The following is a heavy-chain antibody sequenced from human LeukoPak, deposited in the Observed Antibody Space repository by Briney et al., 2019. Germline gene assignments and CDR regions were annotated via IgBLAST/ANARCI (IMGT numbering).Heavy chain of an antibody. CDR2: ISSSGSTI. Sequence: GGSPRLSCAASGFTFSSYEMNWVRQAPGKGLEWVSYISSSGSTIYYADSVKGRFTISRDNAKNSLYLQMNSLRAEDTAVYYCARDFEMAKYDYWGQGTLVTVSS. V-gene: IGHV3-48*03. J-gene: IGHJ4*02. D-gene: IGHD5-24*01. CDR1: GFTFSSYE. CDR3: ARDFEMAKYDY.